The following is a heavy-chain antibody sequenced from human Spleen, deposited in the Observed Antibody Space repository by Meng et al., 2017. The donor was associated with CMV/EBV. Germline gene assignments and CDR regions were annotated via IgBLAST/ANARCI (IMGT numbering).Heavy chain of an antibody. CDR1: YY. CDR2: ISSSGSTI. CDR3: ARLEIVVVPAASRAPPLNWFDP. J-gene: IGHJ5*02. D-gene: IGHD2-2*01. V-gene: IGHV3-11*01. Sequence: YYRGWNRKAQGKGLKWVSYISSSGSTIYYADSVKGRFTISRDNAKNSLYLQMNSLRAEDTAVYYCARLEIVVVPAASRAPPLNWFDPWGQGTLVTVSS.